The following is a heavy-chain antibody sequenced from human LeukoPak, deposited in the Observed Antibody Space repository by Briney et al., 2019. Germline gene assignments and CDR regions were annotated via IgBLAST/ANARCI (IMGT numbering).Heavy chain of an antibody. CDR2: IYYSGST. V-gene: IGHV4-30-4*08. CDR3: ARGGRDTAMDGYNWFDP. D-gene: IGHD5-18*01. Sequence: SETLSLTCTVSGGSISSGSYYWSWIRQPPGKGLEWIGYIYYSGSTYYNPSLKSRVTISVDTSKNQFSLKLSSVTAADTAVYYCARGGRDTAMDGYNWFDPWGQGTLVTVSS. J-gene: IGHJ5*02. CDR1: GGSISSGSYY.